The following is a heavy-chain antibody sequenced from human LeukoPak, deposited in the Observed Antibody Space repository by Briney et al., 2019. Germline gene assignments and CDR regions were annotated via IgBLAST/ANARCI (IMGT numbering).Heavy chain of an antibody. CDR2: ITYSGDT. Sequence: PSETLSLTCTVSGGSLSDYFWTWMRQPPGKGLEWIGHITYSGDTNYNPSLKSRVTISVDTSKNQFSLKLSSVTAADTAVYYCARHGVGRGGDFDYWGQGTLVTVSS. D-gene: IGHD3-10*01. CDR1: GGSLSDYF. J-gene: IGHJ4*02. V-gene: IGHV4-59*08. CDR3: ARHGVGRGGDFDY.